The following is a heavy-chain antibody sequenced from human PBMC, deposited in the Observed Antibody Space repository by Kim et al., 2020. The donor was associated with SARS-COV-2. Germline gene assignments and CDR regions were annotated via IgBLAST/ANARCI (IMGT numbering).Heavy chain of an antibody. CDR2: IWVDGSS. D-gene: IGHD4-4*01. Sequence: GGSLRLSCATSGFTFSVYAMHWVRQAPGKGLQWVAVIWVDGSSLYEDSVRGRFTISRDNSKNTLYLQMNSLRVEDTAVYYCARDQADYIFDWGQGILVTVSS. CDR1: GFTFSVYA. CDR3: ARDQADYIFD. V-gene: IGHV3-33*01. J-gene: IGHJ4*02.